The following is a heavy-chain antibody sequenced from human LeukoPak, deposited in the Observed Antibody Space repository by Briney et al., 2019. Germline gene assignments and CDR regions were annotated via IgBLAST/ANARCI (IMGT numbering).Heavy chain of an antibody. D-gene: IGHD3-10*01. CDR2: IIPILGIA. J-gene: IGHJ4*02. CDR1: GYTFSSYA. CDR3: ARVVTMVRGVSWYFDY. Sequence: SVKASCKASGYTFSSYAISWVRQAPGQGLEWMGRIIPILGIANYAQKFQGRVTITADKSTSTAYMELSSLRSEDTAVYYCARVVTMVRGVSWYFDYWGQGTLVTVSS. V-gene: IGHV1-69*04.